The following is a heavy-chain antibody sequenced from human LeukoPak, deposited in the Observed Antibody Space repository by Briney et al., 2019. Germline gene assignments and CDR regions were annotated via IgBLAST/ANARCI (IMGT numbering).Heavy chain of an antibody. Sequence: GGSLRLSCAASGFTFDDYAMHWVRQAPGKGLEWVSGISWNSGSIGYADSVKGRFTISRDNAKNSLYLQMNGLRAEDTALYYCAKVHSSGAGVFDYWGQGTLVTVSS. CDR2: ISWNSGSI. J-gene: IGHJ4*02. V-gene: IGHV3-9*01. D-gene: IGHD6-19*01. CDR1: GFTFDDYA. CDR3: AKVHSSGAGVFDY.